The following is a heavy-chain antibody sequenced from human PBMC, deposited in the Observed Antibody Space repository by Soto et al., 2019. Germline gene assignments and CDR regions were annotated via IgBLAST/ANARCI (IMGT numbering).Heavy chain of an antibody. D-gene: IGHD6-13*01. CDR2: IYPGDSDT. V-gene: IGHV5-51*01. Sequence: GESLKISCKGSGYSFTSYWIGWVRQMPGKGLEWMGIIYPGDSDTRYSPSFQGQVTISADKSISTAYLQWSSLKASDTAMYYCARTGPIIAAILEGDAFDIWGKGTMVTVSS. J-gene: IGHJ3*02. CDR1: GYSFTSYW. CDR3: ARTGPIIAAILEGDAFDI.